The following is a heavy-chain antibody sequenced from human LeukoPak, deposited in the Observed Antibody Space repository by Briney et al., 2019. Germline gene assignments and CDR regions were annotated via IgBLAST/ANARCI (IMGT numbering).Heavy chain of an antibody. D-gene: IGHD2-2*01. CDR1: GFTFSSYA. CDR3: ARVLSSTFKSRAFDI. J-gene: IGHJ3*02. CDR2: ISYDGSNK. Sequence: PGRSLRLSCAASGFTFSSYAMHWVRQAPGKGLEWVAVISYDGSNKYYADSVKGRFTISRDNSKNTLYLQMNSLRSEDTAVYYCARVLSSTFKSRAFDIWGQGTMVTVPS. V-gene: IGHV3-30-3*01.